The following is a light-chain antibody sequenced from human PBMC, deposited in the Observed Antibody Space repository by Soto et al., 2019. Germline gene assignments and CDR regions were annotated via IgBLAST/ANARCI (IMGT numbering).Light chain of an antibody. Sequence: QPVLTQPASVSGSPGQSITISCTGTRSDVGGYNYVSWYQQYPGKAPKLMIYDVNNRPSGVSNRFSGSNSGNTASLTISGLQAEDEADYYCGSYTSSSPYVFGTGTKVTVL. CDR1: RSDVGGYNY. CDR3: GSYTSSSPYV. V-gene: IGLV2-14*01. CDR2: DVN. J-gene: IGLJ1*01.